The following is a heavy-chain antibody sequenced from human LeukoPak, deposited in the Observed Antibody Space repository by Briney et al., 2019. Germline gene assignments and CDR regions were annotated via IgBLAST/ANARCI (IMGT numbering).Heavy chain of an antibody. CDR1: GYTLTSYG. V-gene: IGHV1-2*02. CDR2: INPNSGGT. CDR3: ARAPGTSLIDY. J-gene: IGHJ4*02. Sequence: ASVKVSCKASGYTLTSYGISWVRQAPGQGLEWMGWINPNSGGTNYAQKFQGRVTMTRDTSISTAYMELSRLRSDDTAVYYCARAPGTSLIDYWGQGTLVTVSS.